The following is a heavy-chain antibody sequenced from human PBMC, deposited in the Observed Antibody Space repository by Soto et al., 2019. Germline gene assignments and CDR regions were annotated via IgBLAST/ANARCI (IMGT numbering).Heavy chain of an antibody. CDR3: ATEPGITVNVGKYFDY. V-gene: IGHV1-69*06. CDR1: GDTSRPFS. D-gene: IGHD1-20*01. Sequence: QVQLVQSGAEVKKPGSSVMVSCKASGDTSRPFSFSWVRQAPGLGLEWVGGVVPAFGKTNYAQRFQGRVTMTADRSTNTVSLEVRSLRAADSAVYYCATEPGITVNVGKYFDYWGQGTLITVSS. CDR2: VVPAFGKT. J-gene: IGHJ4*02.